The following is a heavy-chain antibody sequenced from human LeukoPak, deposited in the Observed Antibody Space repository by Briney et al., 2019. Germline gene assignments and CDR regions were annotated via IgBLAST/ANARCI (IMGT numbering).Heavy chain of an antibody. V-gene: IGHV1-69*04. J-gene: IGHJ6*03. CDR2: IIPILGIA. CDR1: GGTFSSYT. D-gene: IGHD2-21*01. Sequence: ASVKVSCKASGGTFSSYTISWVRQAPGQGLGWMGRIIPILGIANYAQKFQGRVTITADKSTSTAYMELSSLRSEDTAVYYCAREYCGGDCYPYYYYYYMDVWGKGTTVTVSS. CDR3: AREYCGGDCYPYYYYYYMDV.